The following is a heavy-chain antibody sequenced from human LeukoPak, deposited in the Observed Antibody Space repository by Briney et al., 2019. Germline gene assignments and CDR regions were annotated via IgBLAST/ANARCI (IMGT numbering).Heavy chain of an antibody. V-gene: IGHV3-23*01. J-gene: IGHJ4*02. CDR3: ARDSSHYLGSSDY. D-gene: IGHD6-6*01. CDR2: ISETGGVT. Sequence: GGSLRLSCVVSGFIFGSYPMNWVRQAPGKGLEWVSVISETGGVTHYADSMKGRFTISRDNIKNTLNLQMNSLRAEDTAIYYCARDSSHYLGSSDYWGQGTLVTVSS. CDR1: GFIFGSYP.